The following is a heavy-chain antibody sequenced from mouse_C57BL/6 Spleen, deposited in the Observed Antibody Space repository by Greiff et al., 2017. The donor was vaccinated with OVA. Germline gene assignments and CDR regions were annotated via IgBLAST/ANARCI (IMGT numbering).Heavy chain of an antibody. J-gene: IGHJ3*01. CDR1: GYTFTSYG. CDR3: ARGTYDYDGAWFAY. Sequence: QVQLQQSGAELARPGASVKLSCTASGYTFTSYGISWVKQRTGQGLEWIGEIYPSSGNTYYNEKFKGKATLTADKSSSTAYMELRILTSEDAAVYFCARGTYDYDGAWFAYWGQGTLVTVSA. CDR2: IYPSSGNT. V-gene: IGHV1-81*01. D-gene: IGHD2-4*01.